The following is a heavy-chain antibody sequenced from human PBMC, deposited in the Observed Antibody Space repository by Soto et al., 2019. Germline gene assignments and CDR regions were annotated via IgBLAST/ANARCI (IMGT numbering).Heavy chain of an antibody. V-gene: IGHV3-30-3*01. CDR2: ISFNATNG. CDR1: GFTFSHFA. D-gene: IGHD2-8*02. J-gene: IGHJ4*01. CDR3: ARDRGRGYCTGGLCYLGLDH. Sequence: VGSLRLSCAASGFTFSHFAMHWVRQAPGKGLEWISVISFNATNGFFADSVKGRFSISRDNSANRLYLQMTNLRPEDTAIYYCARDRGRGYCTGGLCYLGLDHWGHGNPVTFSS.